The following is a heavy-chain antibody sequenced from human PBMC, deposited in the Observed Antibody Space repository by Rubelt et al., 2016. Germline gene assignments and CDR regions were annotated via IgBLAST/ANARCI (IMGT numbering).Heavy chain of an antibody. D-gene: IGHD6-6*01. CDR2: IHSGGST. Sequence: EVQLVESGGGLIQPGGSLRLSCAASGLTVSSNYMTWVRQVPGKGLEWVSIIHSGGSTYYADSVKGRFTIYRDDSKNTLYLQMNSLRAEDTAVYYCARAKIAARPFDCWGPGTLVTVSS. V-gene: IGHV3-53*01. J-gene: IGHJ4*02. CDR1: GLTVSSNY. CDR3: ARAKIAARPFDC.